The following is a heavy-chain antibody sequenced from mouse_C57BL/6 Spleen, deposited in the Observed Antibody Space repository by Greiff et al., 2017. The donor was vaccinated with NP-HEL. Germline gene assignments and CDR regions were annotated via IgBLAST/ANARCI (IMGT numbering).Heavy chain of an antibody. V-gene: IGHV1-55*01. CDR2: IYPGSGST. D-gene: IGHD2-1*01. CDR3: ARGGYGNWAMDY. J-gene: IGHJ4*01. Sequence: VQLQQPGAELVKPGASVKMSCKASGYTFTSYWITWVKQRPGQGLEWIGDIYPGSGSTNYNEKFKSKATLTVDTSSSTAYMQLSSLTSEDSAVYYCARGGYGNWAMDYWGQGTSVTVSS. CDR1: GYTFTSYW.